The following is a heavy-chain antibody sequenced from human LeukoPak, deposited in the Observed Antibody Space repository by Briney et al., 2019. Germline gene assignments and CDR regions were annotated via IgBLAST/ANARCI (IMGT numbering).Heavy chain of an antibody. CDR2: ISVYNGNT. CDR3: ARDDYGGNRLVDY. D-gene: IGHD4-23*01. Sequence: SVKVSCKASGYTFTSYGISWVRQAPGQGLEWMGWISVYNGNTNYAQKLQGRVTMTTDTSTSTAYMELRSLRSEDTAVYYCARDDYGGNRLVDYWGQGTLVTVSS. J-gene: IGHJ4*02. V-gene: IGHV1-18*01. CDR1: GYTFTSYG.